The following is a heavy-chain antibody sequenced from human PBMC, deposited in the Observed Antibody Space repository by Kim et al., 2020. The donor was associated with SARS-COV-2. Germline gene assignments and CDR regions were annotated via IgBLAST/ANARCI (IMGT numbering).Heavy chain of an antibody. V-gene: IGHV3-30*18. CDR2: ISYDGSNK. CDR1: GFTFSSYA. Sequence: GGSLRLSCAGSGFTFSSYAMHWVRQAPGKGLEWVAVISYDGSNKYYVDSVKGRFTISRDNSKNTVFLQMNSLRAEDTAVYYCAKGLAAVPNFQGSHYWGQGTLVTVSS. J-gene: IGHJ4*02. CDR3: AKGLAAVPNFQGSHY. D-gene: IGHD6-19*01.